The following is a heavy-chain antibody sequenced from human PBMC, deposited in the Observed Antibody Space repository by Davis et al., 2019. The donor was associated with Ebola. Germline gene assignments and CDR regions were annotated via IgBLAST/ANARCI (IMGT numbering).Heavy chain of an antibody. J-gene: IGHJ5*02. V-gene: IGHV3-9*01. CDR2: ISWNSGTI. Sequence: SLKISCAASGFNFYDYAMHWVRQTPGKGLEWVSGISWNSGTINYADSVRGRFTISRDNAKSSLYLQMNSLRAEDTALYFCVKDVAAGKGAGWFDPWGQGTLVTVSS. CDR3: VKDVAAGKGAGWFDP. D-gene: IGHD6-13*01. CDR1: GFNFYDYA.